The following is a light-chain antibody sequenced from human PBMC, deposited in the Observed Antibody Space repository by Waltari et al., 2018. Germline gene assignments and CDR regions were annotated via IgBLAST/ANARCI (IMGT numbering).Light chain of an antibody. J-gene: IGKJ2*01. CDR3: QHYNGYPYT. Sequence: DIQMTQSPSTLSASVGDRVTITCRARQSFCSRLAWYQQKPGKAPRLLIYETSSLQSGVPSRFSGSGSGTEFTLTISSLQPDDFATYYCQHYNGYPYTFGQGTRLEIK. V-gene: IGKV1-5*03. CDR1: QSFCSR. CDR2: ETS.